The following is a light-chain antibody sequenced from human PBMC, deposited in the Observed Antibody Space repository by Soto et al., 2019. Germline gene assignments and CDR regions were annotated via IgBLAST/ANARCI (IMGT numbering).Light chain of an antibody. CDR3: QQYNSYWT. V-gene: IGKV1-5*01. Sequence: EIQMTQSPSTLSASVVDRVTITCRASQSISSWLAWYQQKPGKAPKLLIYDASSLESGVPSRFSGSGSGTEITLTISSLQPDDFATYYCQQYNSYWTFGQGTKVDI. CDR2: DAS. J-gene: IGKJ1*01. CDR1: QSISSW.